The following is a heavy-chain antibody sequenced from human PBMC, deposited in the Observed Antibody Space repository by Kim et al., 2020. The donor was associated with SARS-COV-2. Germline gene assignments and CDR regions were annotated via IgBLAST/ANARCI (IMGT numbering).Heavy chain of an antibody. Sequence: ASVKVSCKVSGYTLTELSMHWVRQAPGKGLEWMGGFDPEDGETIYAQKFQGRVTMTEDTSTDTAYMELSSLRSEDTAVYYCATDRPYYYDSSGNFDYWGQGTLVTVSS. D-gene: IGHD3-22*01. J-gene: IGHJ4*02. V-gene: IGHV1-24*01. CDR1: GYTLTELS. CDR3: ATDRPYYYDSSGNFDY. CDR2: FDPEDGET.